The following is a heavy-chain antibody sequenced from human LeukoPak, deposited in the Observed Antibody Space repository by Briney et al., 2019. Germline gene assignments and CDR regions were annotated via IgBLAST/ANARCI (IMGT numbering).Heavy chain of an antibody. Sequence: GSLRLSCAASGFTFSRYWIHWVRQAPGKGLEWIGSIYYSGSTYYNTSLKSRVTISVDTSNNQFSVRLTSVTAADTAVYYCARVQSRGYSYGPFDYWGQGMQVTVSS. CDR3: ARVQSRGYSYGPFDY. CDR2: IYYSGST. V-gene: IGHV4-39*07. CDR1: GFTFSRYW. J-gene: IGHJ4*02. D-gene: IGHD5-18*01.